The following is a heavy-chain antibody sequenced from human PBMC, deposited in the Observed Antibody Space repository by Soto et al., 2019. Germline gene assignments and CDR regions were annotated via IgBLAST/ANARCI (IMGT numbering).Heavy chain of an antibody. CDR2: LSSSGGGI. CDR1: GFALSSYA. CDR3: AKERDSSGYYCYYGMDV. J-gene: IGHJ6*02. Sequence: GSLRLSCAASGFALSSYALNWVRQAPGRGLEWVSALSSSGGGIYYADSVRGRFTISRDNSMNTLFLQMNRLRAEDTAVYYCAKERDSSGYYCYYGMDVWGQGTTVTVSS. D-gene: IGHD3-22*01. V-gene: IGHV3-23*01.